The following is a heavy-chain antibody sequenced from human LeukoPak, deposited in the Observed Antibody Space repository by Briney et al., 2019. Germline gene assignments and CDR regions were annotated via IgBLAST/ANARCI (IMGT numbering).Heavy chain of an antibody. Sequence: ASVKVSCKASGYTFTSYGISWVRQAPGQGLEWMGWISANNGNTKYNTKYAQILQGRVTMTTDISTSTAYMELRTLRSDDTAVYYCARDRDRSGSQSYWGQGTLVTVSS. CDR1: GYTFTSYG. CDR2: ISANNGNTKYNT. D-gene: IGHD1-26*01. V-gene: IGHV1-18*01. J-gene: IGHJ4*02. CDR3: ARDRDRSGSQSY.